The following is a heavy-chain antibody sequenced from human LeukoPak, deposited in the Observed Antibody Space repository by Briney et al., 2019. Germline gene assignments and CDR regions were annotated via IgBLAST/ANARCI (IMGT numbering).Heavy chain of an antibody. CDR1: GFTFSSYG. CDR2: IWYDGSNK. J-gene: IGHJ4*02. D-gene: IGHD3-10*01. V-gene: IGHV3-33*01. Sequence: GGSLRLSCAASGFTFSSYGMHWVRQAPGKGLEWVAVIWYDGSNKYYADSVKGRFTISRDNSKNTLHLQMNSLRAEDTAVYYCARDRRDYYGSGSYHYFDYWGQGTLVTVSS. CDR3: ARDRRDYYGSGSYHYFDY.